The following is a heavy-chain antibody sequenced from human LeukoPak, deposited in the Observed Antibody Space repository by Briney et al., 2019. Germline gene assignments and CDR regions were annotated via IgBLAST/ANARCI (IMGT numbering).Heavy chain of an antibody. V-gene: IGHV3-11*01. D-gene: IGHD5-18*01. CDR1: GFTFSDYY. CDR3: ARELESFYGYSQIYYYYGMDV. CDR2: ISSSGSTI. J-gene: IGHJ6*02. Sequence: GGSLRLSCAASGFTFSDYYMSWIRQAPGKGLEWVSYISSSGSTIYYADSVKGRFTISRDNAKNSLYLQMNSLRAGDTAVYYCARELESFYGYSQIYYYYGMDVWGQGTTVTVSS.